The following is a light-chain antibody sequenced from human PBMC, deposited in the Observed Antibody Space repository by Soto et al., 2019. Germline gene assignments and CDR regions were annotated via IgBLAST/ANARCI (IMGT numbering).Light chain of an antibody. CDR3: HQHSDWPLN. CDR2: EVF. V-gene: IGKV3-11*01. J-gene: IGKJ4*01. CDR1: RSVGNS. Sequence: EIVLTQSPATLSLTPVEIANLYFSASRSVGNSLAWYQQKPGQAPGLIMYEVFTRATGIPARFSGSGSGTDFTLTISSLQSEDFAIYYCHQHSDWPLNCGAGTKGDIK.